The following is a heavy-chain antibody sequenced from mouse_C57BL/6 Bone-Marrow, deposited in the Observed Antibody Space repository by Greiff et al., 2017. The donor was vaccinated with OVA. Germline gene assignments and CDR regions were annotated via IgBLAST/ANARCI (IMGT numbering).Heavy chain of an antibody. CDR1: GYSFTDYN. J-gene: IGHJ1*03. CDR3: SFYYGSSYSYFDV. V-gene: IGHV1-39*01. D-gene: IGHD1-1*01. Sequence: EVQLQQSGPELVKPGASVKISCKASGYSFTDYNMNWVTPSNGKSLEWIGVINPNYGTTSYNQKFKCKATLTVDQSSSTAYMQLNSLTSEDSAVYYCSFYYGSSYSYFDVWGTGTTVTVSS. CDR2: INPNYGTT.